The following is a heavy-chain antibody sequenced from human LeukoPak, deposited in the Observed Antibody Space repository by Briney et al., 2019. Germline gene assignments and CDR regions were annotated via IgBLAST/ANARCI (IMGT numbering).Heavy chain of an antibody. D-gene: IGHD3-9*01. J-gene: IGHJ4*02. CDR2: ISGSGGST. V-gene: IGHV3-23*01. CDR1: GFTFSSYA. Sequence: TGGSLRLSCAASGFTFSSYAMSWVRQAPGKGLEWVSAISGSGGSTYYADSVKGQFTISRDNSKNTLYLQMNSLRAEDTAVYYCAKVRLRYFDWLLGALDYWGQGTLVTVSS. CDR3: AKVRLRYFDWLLGALDY.